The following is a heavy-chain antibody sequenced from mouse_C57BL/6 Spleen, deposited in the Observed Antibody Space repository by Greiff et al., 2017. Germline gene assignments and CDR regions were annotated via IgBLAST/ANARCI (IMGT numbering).Heavy chain of an antibody. Sequence: QVQLQQSGAELARPGASVKMSCKASGYTFTSYTMHWVKQRPGQGLELIGYINPSSGYTKYNQKFKDKATLTADKSSSTAYMQLSSLTSEDSAVYYCARDKEAWFAYWGQGTLVTVSA. V-gene: IGHV1-4*01. CDR1: GYTFTSYT. D-gene: IGHD1-3*01. CDR3: ARDKEAWFAY. CDR2: INPSSGYT. J-gene: IGHJ3*01.